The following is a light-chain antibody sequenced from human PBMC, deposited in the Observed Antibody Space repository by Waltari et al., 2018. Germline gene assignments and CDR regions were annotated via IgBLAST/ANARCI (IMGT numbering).Light chain of an antibody. Sequence: QSALTQPASVSGSPGQSITISCTSDVGNYHLVPWYQQRPGTAPKPNVYGATKRPSGVSDLFSGSKSVNTASLTISGLQAEDEADYYCCTFTSSGTWVFGGGTKLTVL. V-gene: IGLV2-23*01. J-gene: IGLJ2*01. CDR1: SDVGNYHL. CDR2: GAT. CDR3: CTFTSSGTWV.